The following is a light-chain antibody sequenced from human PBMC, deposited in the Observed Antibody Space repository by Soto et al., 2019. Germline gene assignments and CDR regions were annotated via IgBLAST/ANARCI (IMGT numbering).Light chain of an antibody. Sequence: EIVMTQSPATLSVSPGERATLSCRASQSVSSNLAWYQQKPGQAPRLLIYSTSTRATDIPARFSGSGSGTEFTLTISSLQSEDFAVYYCQQFNNWPPITFGQGTRLEMK. J-gene: IGKJ5*01. V-gene: IGKV3-15*01. CDR1: QSVSSN. CDR2: STS. CDR3: QQFNNWPPIT.